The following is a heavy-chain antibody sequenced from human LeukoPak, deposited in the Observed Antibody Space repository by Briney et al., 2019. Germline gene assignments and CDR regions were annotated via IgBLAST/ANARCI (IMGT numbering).Heavy chain of an antibody. D-gene: IGHD3-16*01. V-gene: IGHV3-13*01. CDR1: GFTFSSYD. J-gene: IGHJ4*02. CDR2: IGTAGDT. Sequence: GGSLRLSCAASGFTFSSYDMHWVRQATGKGLEWVPAIGTAGDTYYPGSVKGRFTISRENAKNSLYLQMNSLRAGDTAVYYCAREVKGGYYFDYWGQGTLVTVSS. CDR3: AREVKGGYYFDY.